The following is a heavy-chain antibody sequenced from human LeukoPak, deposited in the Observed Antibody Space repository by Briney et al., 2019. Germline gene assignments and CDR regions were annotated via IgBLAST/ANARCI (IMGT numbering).Heavy chain of an antibody. J-gene: IGHJ3*02. Sequence: GGSLRLSCAAPGFTFSSHAMSWVRQAPGKGLEWVSAISGSGGSAYYADSVKGRFTISRDNSKNTLYLQMNSLRAEDTAVYYCAKQVVVVPAARDAFDIWGQGTMVTVSS. D-gene: IGHD2-2*01. CDR2: ISGSGGSA. CDR3: AKQVVVVPAARDAFDI. V-gene: IGHV3-23*01. CDR1: GFTFSSHA.